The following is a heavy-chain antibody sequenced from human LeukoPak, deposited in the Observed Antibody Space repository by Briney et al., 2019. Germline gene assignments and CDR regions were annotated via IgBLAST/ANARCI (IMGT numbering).Heavy chain of an antibody. Sequence: GGSLRLSCAASGFTFSSYRMNWVRQTPGRGLEWVSYISSSSTTTYYADSVKGRFTISRDNAKNSLYLQMNSLRAEDTAVYYCAKVGGSASFDYWGQETLVTVSS. CDR3: AKVGGSASFDY. V-gene: IGHV3-48*04. J-gene: IGHJ4*02. CDR2: ISSSSTTT. D-gene: IGHD3-10*01. CDR1: GFTFSSYR.